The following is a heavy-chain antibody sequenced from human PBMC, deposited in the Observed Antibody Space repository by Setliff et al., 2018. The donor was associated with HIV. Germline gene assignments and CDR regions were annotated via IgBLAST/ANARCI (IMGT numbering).Heavy chain of an antibody. CDR1: GYTFTRYA. CDR3: ARDRYSLLIGYTPNNWLDP. Sequence: GASVKVSCKASGYTFTRYAIHWLRLAPGQSLEWMGWINADNGNTKYSQKFHDRVTITRDSSSNTVFMELSSLRSEDTAVYYCARDRYSLLIGYTPNNWLDPWGQGTLVTVSS. D-gene: IGHD3-9*01. CDR2: INADNGNT. V-gene: IGHV1-3*01. J-gene: IGHJ5*02.